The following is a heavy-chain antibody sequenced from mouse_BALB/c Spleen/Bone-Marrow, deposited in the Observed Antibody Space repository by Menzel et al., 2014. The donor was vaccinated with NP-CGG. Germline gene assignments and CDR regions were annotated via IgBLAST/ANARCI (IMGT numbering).Heavy chain of an antibody. V-gene: IGHV2-9*02. CDR3: ASPIYYDYPLFAY. CDR1: GFSLTSYG. CDR2: IWAGGST. Sequence: VKLVESGPGLVAPSQRLSITCTVSGFSLTSYGVHWVRQPPGKGLEWLGVIWAGGSTNYNSALMSRLSISKDNSKSQVFLKMNSLQTDDTAIYFCASPIYYDYPLFAYWGQGTLVTVSA. J-gene: IGHJ3*01. D-gene: IGHD2-4*01.